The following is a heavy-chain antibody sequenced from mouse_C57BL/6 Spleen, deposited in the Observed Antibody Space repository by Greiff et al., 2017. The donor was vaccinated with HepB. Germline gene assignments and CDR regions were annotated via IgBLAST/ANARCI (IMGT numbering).Heavy chain of an antibody. CDR3: TTPPHYGSKAFAY. CDR1: GFNIKDYY. CDR2: IDPEDGDT. J-gene: IGHJ3*01. D-gene: IGHD1-1*01. Sequence: VQLQQSGAELVRPGASVKLSCTASGFNIKDYYMHWVKQRPEQGLEWIGRIDPEDGDTEYAPKFQGKATMTADTSSNTAYLQLSSLTSEDTAVYYCTTPPHYGSKAFAYWGQWTLVTVSA. V-gene: IGHV14-1*01.